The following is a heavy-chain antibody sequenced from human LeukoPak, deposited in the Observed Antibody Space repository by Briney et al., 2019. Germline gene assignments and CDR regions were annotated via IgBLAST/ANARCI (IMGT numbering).Heavy chain of an antibody. V-gene: IGHV4-39*07. Sequence: PSETLSLTCTVSGGSISSSSYYWGWIRQPPGKGLEWIGNIYYSGSTYYNPSLESRVTMSLDTSKNQFSLKLSSVTAADTAVYYCASFRNYYDSSGYAYAFDIWGQGTMVTVSS. CDR2: IYYSGST. CDR1: GGSISSSSYY. J-gene: IGHJ3*02. D-gene: IGHD3-22*01. CDR3: ASFRNYYDSSGYAYAFDI.